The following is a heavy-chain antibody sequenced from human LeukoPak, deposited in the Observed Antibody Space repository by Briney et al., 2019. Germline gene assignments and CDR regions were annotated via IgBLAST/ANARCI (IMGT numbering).Heavy chain of an antibody. CDR3: ARHHQQLRSDYFDY. CDR1: SVSINSYY. D-gene: IGHD6-13*01. Sequence: SETLSITLSVSSVSINSYYWIWIRQGPGKGLEGLGYISYSGDTNYNPSLKSRVTISVDTSKNQFSLRLSSVTAADTAVYYCARHHQQLRSDYFDYWGQGTLVTVSS. V-gene: IGHV4-59*08. J-gene: IGHJ4*02. CDR2: ISYSGDT.